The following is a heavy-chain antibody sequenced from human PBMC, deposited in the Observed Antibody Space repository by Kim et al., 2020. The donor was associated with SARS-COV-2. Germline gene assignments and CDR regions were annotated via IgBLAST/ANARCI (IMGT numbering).Heavy chain of an antibody. CDR2: IKSKTDGGTT. Sequence: GGSLRLSCAASGFTFSNAWMSWVRQAPGKGLEWVGRIKSKTDGGTTDYAAPVKGRFTISRDDSKNTLYLQMNSLKTEDTAVYYCTTDWWLLTELLWFSATYGVDVWGQGTTVTVSS. J-gene: IGHJ6*02. CDR3: TTDWWLLTELLWFSATYGVDV. D-gene: IGHD3-10*01. CDR1: GFTFSNAW. V-gene: IGHV3-15*01.